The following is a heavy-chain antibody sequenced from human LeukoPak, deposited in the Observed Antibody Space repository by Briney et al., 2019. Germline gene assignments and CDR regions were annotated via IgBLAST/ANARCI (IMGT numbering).Heavy chain of an antibody. V-gene: IGHV3-7*01. Sequence: PGGSLRLSCAVSGFTFSSYWMSWVRQAPGKGLEGVANIKQDGSEKYYVDSVKGRFTISRDNAKNSLYLQMNSLRAEDTAVYYCARGPYGYVDYWGQGTLVTVSS. CDR3: ARGPYGYVDY. CDR1: GFTFSSYW. CDR2: IKQDGSEK. D-gene: IGHD2-21*01. J-gene: IGHJ4*02.